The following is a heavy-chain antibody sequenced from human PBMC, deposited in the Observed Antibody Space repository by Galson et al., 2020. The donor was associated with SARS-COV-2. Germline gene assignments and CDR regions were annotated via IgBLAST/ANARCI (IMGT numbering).Heavy chain of an antibody. Sequence: GGSLRLSCAASGFPFSSYDIHWVRQGAGRGLEWVSGIDTAGHTYYAGSVKGRFTISREDAKNSLFLQMNSLRGEDTAMYYCARASVQYDDSGYLDTFDSWGQGTMVTVSS. V-gene: IGHV3-13*01. J-gene: IGHJ3*02. CDR2: IDTAGHT. CDR3: ARASVQYDDSGYLDTFDS. CDR1: GFPFSSYD. D-gene: IGHD3-22*01.